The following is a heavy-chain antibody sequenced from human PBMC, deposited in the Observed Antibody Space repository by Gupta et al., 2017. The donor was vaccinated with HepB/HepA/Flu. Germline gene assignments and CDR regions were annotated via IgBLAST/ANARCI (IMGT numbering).Heavy chain of an antibody. CDR1: ESIFTNYA. CDR2: VNVGNGNT. Sequence: QVQLVQSGAEVKKPGASVKVSCKASESIFTNYAIHWVRQAPGQRLEWMGWVNVGNGNTKYSQKFQGRVTITRDTSASTAYMELSGLTSEDTAIYFCATLVVGDYGDYWGQGTLVTVSS. V-gene: IGHV1-3*01. CDR3: ATLVVGDYGDY. J-gene: IGHJ4*02. D-gene: IGHD3-22*01.